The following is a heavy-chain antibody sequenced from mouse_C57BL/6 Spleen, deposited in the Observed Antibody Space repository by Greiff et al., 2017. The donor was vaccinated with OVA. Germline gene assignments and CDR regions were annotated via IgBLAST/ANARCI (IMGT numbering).Heavy chain of an antibody. CDR3: ARHDGYFYAMDY. Sequence: EVQLQESGPGLVKPSQSLSLTCSVTGYSITSGYYWNWIRQFPGNKLEWMGYISYDGSNNYNPSLKNRISITRDTSKNQFFLKLNSVTTEDTATYYCARHDGYFYAMDYWGQGTSVTVSS. CDR2: ISYDGSN. CDR1: GYSITSGYY. D-gene: IGHD2-3*01. J-gene: IGHJ4*01. V-gene: IGHV3-6*01.